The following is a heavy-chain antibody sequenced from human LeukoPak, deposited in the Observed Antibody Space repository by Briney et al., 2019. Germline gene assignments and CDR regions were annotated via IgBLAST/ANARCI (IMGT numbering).Heavy chain of an antibody. V-gene: IGHV4-61*02. Sequence: SETLSLTCTVSGGSISSGSYYWSWIRQPAGKGLEWIGRIYTSGSTNYNPSLKSRVTISVDTSKDQFSLKLSSVTAADTAVYYCARAPPEWELLSYFDYWGQGTLVTVSS. CDR1: GGSISSGSYY. CDR3: ARAPPEWELLSYFDY. D-gene: IGHD1-26*01. J-gene: IGHJ4*02. CDR2: IYTSGST.